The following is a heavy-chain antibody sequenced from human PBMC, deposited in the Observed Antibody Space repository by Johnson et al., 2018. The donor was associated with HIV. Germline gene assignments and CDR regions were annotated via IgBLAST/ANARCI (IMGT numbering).Heavy chain of an antibody. CDR2: ISDDGTNT. CDR3: VRDPGPVEMGGDAFDI. Sequence: QVQLVESGGGVVQPERSLRLSCAASEFSFSTYAMRWVRQAPGKGLEGVAVISDDGTNTDYADAVKGRFTISRDNSKNTLYLQIKSLGAEDTAVYYCVRDPGPVEMGGDAFDIWGQGTMVTVSS. D-gene: IGHD5-24*01. CDR1: EFSFSTYA. J-gene: IGHJ3*02. V-gene: IGHV3-30-3*01.